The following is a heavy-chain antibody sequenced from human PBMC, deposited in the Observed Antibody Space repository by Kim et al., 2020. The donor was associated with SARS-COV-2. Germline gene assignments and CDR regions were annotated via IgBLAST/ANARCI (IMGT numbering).Heavy chain of an antibody. CDR3: ARDHGIAVAGTNDY. J-gene: IGHJ4*02. V-gene: IGHV3-11*05. Sequence: GGSLRLSCAASGFTFSDYYMSWIRQAPGKGLEWVSYISSSSYTNYADSVKGRFTISRDNAKNSLYLQMNSLRAEDTAVYYCARDHGIAVAGTNDYWGQGTLVTVSS. CDR1: GFTFSDYY. D-gene: IGHD6-19*01. CDR2: ISSSSYT.